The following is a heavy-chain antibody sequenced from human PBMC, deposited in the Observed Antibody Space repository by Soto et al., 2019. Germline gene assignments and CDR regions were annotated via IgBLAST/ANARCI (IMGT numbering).Heavy chain of an antibody. CDR3: ARSIYNGYDPGYNYMDA. J-gene: IGHJ6*03. D-gene: IGHD5-12*01. CDR1: GGSISSYY. V-gene: IGHV4-59*01. CDR2: IYYSGST. Sequence: SETLSLTCTVSGGSISSYYWSWIRQPPGKGLEWIGYIYYSGSTNYNPSLKSRVTISVDTSKNQFSLKLSSVTAADTAVYYCARSIYNGYDPGYNYMDAWDEGTTVTV.